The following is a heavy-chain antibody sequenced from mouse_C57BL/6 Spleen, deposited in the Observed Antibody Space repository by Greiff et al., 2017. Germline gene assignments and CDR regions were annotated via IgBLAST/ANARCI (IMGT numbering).Heavy chain of an antibody. CDR2: IYPRSGNT. J-gene: IGHJ2*01. Sequence: VKLVESGAELARPGASVKLSCKASGYTFTSYSISWVKQRTGQGLEWIGEIYPRSGNTYYNEKFKGKATLTADKSSSTAYMELRSLTSEDSAVYFCARADYYFDYWGQGTTLTVSS. V-gene: IGHV1-81*01. CDR1: GYTFTSYS. CDR3: ARADYYFDY. D-gene: IGHD2-4*01.